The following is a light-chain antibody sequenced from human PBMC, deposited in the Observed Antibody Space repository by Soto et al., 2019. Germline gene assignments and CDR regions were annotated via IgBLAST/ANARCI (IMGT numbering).Light chain of an antibody. CDR1: QSVSSSY. CDR2: GAS. CDR3: QQYGSSPPVT. Sequence: IVVTQSPGTLSLSPGERATLSCRASQSVSSSYLAWYQQKPGQAPRLLIYGASSRATGIPDRFSGSGSGTDFTLTISRLEPEDFAVYYCQQYGSSPPVTFGGGTKVDIK. J-gene: IGKJ4*01. V-gene: IGKV3-20*01.